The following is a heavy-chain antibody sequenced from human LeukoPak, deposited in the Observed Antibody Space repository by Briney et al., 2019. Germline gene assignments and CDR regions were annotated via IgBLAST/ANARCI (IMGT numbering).Heavy chain of an antibody. D-gene: IGHD6-19*01. CDR1: GFTVSNMY. J-gene: IGHJ4*02. V-gene: IGHV3-53*01. CDR2: IHSGGTT. Sequence: QPGGSLRLSCAASGFTVSNMYMSWVRQAPGKGLEWVSGIHSGGTTYYADSVKGRFTISRDYSKNTLYLQMNGLRAEDTAVYYCARDRDSSGWYRRWGQGTLVTVSS. CDR3: ARDRDSSGWYRR.